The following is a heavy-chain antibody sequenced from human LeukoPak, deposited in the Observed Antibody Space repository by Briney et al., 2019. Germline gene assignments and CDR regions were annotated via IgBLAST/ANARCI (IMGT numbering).Heavy chain of an antibody. V-gene: IGHV3-23*01. D-gene: IGHD3-10*01. CDR1: GFTFVNYA. J-gene: IGHJ4*02. CDR2: ITNGATGT. CDR3: AKDHLLLWFGELSELDY. Sequence: TGGSLRLSCAASGFTFVNYAMTWVRQAPGKGLEWVSTITNGATGTFYADSVKGRFTISGDNSRNTVYLQMNSLRAEDTAVYYCAKDHLLLWFGELSELDYWGQGTLVTVSS.